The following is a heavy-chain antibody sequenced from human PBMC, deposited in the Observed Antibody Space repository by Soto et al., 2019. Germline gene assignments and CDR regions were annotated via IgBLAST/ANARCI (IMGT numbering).Heavy chain of an antibody. D-gene: IGHD2-2*01. CDR1: GGSLGSYY. CDR3: ARDADGRMNTNPYYYNAMDV. J-gene: IGHJ6*02. CDR2: VFYTGRA. Sequence: SETLSLTCTVSGGSLGSYYWSWIRQPPGKGLEWIGYVFYTGRANYNASLKSRVSISLDTSNYQISLKMSYVTAADTAVYYCARDADGRMNTNPYYYNAMDVWGPGTTVTVSS. V-gene: IGHV4-59*01.